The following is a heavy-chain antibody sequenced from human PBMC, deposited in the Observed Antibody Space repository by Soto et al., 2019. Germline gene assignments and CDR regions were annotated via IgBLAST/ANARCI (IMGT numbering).Heavy chain of an antibody. CDR2: ISSSSSYI. CDR1: GFTFSSYS. D-gene: IGHD3-9*01. J-gene: IGHJ4*02. Sequence: GGSLRLSCAASGFTFSSYSMNWVRQAPGKGLEWVSSISSSSSYIYYADSVKGRFTISRDNAKNSLYLQMNSLRAEDTAVYYCASLLTGYYMFDYWGQGTLVTVSS. V-gene: IGHV3-21*01. CDR3: ASLLTGYYMFDY.